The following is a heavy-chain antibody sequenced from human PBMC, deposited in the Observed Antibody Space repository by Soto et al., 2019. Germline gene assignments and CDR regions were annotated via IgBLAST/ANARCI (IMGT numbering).Heavy chain of an antibody. CDR2: IYPGDSDT. CDR3: ARRISRGNSGSYPYQKPNTSGFDY. J-gene: IGHJ4*02. Sequence: GESLKISCKGSGYSFTSYWIGWVRQMPGKGLEWMGIIYPGDSDTRYSPSFQGQVTISADKSISTAYLQWSSLKASDTAMYYCARRISRGNSGSYPYQKPNTSGFDYWGQGTLVTVSS. CDR1: GYSFTSYW. V-gene: IGHV5-51*01. D-gene: IGHD1-26*01.